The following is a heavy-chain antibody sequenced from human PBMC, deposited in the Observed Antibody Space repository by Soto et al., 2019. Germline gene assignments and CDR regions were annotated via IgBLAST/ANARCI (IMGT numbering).Heavy chain of an antibody. J-gene: IGHJ4*02. V-gene: IGHV4-59*01. CDR1: GGSISSYY. CDR2: VFYSGST. Sequence: SETLSLTCTVSGGSISSYYWSWIRQPPGKGLEWIGYVFYSGSTNYNPSLKSRVTISVDTSKNQFSLKLSSVTAADTAVYYCARAPDGYPYYFDYWGQGTLVTVSS. CDR3: ARAPDGYPYYFDY. D-gene: IGHD5-12*01.